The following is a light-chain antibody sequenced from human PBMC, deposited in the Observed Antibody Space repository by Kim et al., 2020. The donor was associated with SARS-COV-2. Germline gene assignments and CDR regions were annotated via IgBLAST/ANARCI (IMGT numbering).Light chain of an antibody. V-gene: IGLV3-21*04. Sequence: APGKRGRIAGGGSEIGSKNAHWYQQQPGQAPVVVINYDSDRPSGVPERFSGSNAGNTATLTISRVEVGDEADYYCQIWNSSSHHPVFGGGTKLSVL. CDR1: EIGSKN. CDR2: YDS. CDR3: QIWNSSSHHPV. J-gene: IGLJ2*01.